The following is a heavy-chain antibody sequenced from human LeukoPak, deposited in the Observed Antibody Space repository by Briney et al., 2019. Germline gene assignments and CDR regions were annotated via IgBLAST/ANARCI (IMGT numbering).Heavy chain of an antibody. CDR1: GGTLSSYA. CDR3: ARGQDSSGYYSVSSLDY. J-gene: IGHJ4*02. CDR2: IIPIFGTA. Sequence: ASVKVSCKASGGTLSSYAISWVRQAPGQGLEWMGGIIPIFGTANYAQKFQGRVTITADESTSTAYMELSSLRSEDTAVYYCARGQDSSGYYSVSSLDYWGQGTLVTVSS. V-gene: IGHV1-69*01. D-gene: IGHD3-22*01.